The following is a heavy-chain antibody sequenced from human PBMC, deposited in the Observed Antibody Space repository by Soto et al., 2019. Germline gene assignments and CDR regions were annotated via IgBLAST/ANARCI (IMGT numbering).Heavy chain of an antibody. CDR2: IWYDGSNK. CDR1: GFTFSSDG. CDR3: ARGPTIEKYFDY. Sequence: GGSLRLSGAASGFTFSSDGMHWVRQAPGKGLEWVAVIWYDGSNKYYADSVKVRFTISRDNSKNTLYLQMNSLRAEDTAVYYCARGPTIEKYFDYWRQGTLVTVSS. D-gene: IGHD5-12*01. J-gene: IGHJ4*02. V-gene: IGHV3-33*01.